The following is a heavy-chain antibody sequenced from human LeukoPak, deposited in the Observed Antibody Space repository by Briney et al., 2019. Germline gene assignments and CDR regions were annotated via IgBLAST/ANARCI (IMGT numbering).Heavy chain of an antibody. D-gene: IGHD5/OR15-5a*01. J-gene: IGHJ5*02. CDR3: AKDPLSTIFDWFDP. CDR2: ISGSGGST. Sequence: GGSLRLSCAASGFTFSNYAMSWVRQAPGKGLEWVSAISGSGGSTYYADSVKGQFTISRDNSKNTLYLQMNSLRAEDTAVYYCAKDPLSTIFDWFDPWGQGTLVTVTS. V-gene: IGHV3-23*01. CDR1: GFTFSNYA.